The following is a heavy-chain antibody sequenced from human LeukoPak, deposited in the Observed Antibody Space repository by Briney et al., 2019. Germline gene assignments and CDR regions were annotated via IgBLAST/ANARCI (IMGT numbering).Heavy chain of an antibody. J-gene: IGHJ4*02. Sequence: GGSLRLSCTTSEFSFRTYAMTWVRQAPGKGLEWVSTISVDDQGSTYYTDSVKGRFTISRDTSQNTLSLQMNSLRAEDTAVYYCAKDGYQPPLDYWGQGTLVTVSS. V-gene: IGHV3-23*01. CDR3: AKDGYQPPLDY. CDR2: ISVDDQGST. CDR1: EFSFRTYA. D-gene: IGHD2-2*01.